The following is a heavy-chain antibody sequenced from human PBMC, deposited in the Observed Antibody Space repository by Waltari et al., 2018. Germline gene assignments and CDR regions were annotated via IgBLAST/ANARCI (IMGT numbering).Heavy chain of an antibody. CDR2: ISYDGSNK. Sequence: QVQLVESGGGVVQPGRSLRLSCAASGFTFSSYGMHWVRQAPGKGLEWVAVISYDGSNKYYADSVKGRFTISRDNSKNTLYLQMNSLRAEDTAVYYCAKDRRFIAARPDRPGDVWGQGTTVTVSS. CDR3: AKDRRFIAARPDRPGDV. V-gene: IGHV3-30*18. D-gene: IGHD6-6*01. J-gene: IGHJ6*02. CDR1: GFTFSSYG.